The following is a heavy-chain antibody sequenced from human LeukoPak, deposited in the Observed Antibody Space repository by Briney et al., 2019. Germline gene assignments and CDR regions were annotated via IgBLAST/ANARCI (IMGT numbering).Heavy chain of an antibody. J-gene: IGHJ6*03. CDR1: GGSISSYY. D-gene: IGHD2-2*01. Sequence: SETLSLTCTVSGGSISSYYWSWIRQPAGKGLEWIGRIYTSGSTNYNPSLKSRVTMSVDTSKNQFSLKLSSVTAADTAVYYCARDLNEGYCSSTSCSSYYYYYYMDVWGKGTTVTVSS. CDR3: ARDLNEGYCSSTSCSSYYYYYYMDV. V-gene: IGHV4-4*07. CDR2: IYTSGST.